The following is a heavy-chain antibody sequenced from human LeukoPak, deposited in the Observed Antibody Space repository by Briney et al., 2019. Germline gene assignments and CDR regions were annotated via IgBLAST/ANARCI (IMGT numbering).Heavy chain of an antibody. J-gene: IGHJ6*04. CDR1: GFTFSTYS. Sequence: PGGSLRLSCAASGFTFSTYSMNCVRQAPGKGLEWVSYILYSRTTMYYADSVKGRFTISRDNAKNSLYLQMNSVRAEDTAVYYCAELGITMIGGVWGKGTTVTIST. CDR3: AELGITMIGGV. CDR2: ILYSRTTM. V-gene: IGHV3-48*04. D-gene: IGHD3-10*02.